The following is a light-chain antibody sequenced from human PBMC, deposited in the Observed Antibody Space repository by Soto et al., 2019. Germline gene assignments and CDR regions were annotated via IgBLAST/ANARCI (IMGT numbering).Light chain of an antibody. J-gene: IGKJ1*01. CDR1: QSIRTS. V-gene: IGKV1-39*01. Sequence: IQIPQAPASISASVGDRVTNTGRPSQSIRTSLTWYQPKPGKAPQLLIYAASTLQTGVPSRFSGSGSGTDVTLTISSLQPDDVATFCCQQIYVVPRTCGRGTKV. CDR3: QQIYVVPRT. CDR2: AAS.